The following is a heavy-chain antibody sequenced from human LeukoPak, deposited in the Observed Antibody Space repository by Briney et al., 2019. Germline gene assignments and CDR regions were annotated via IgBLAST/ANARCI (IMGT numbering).Heavy chain of an antibody. J-gene: IGHJ4*02. V-gene: IGHV4-34*01. Sequence: SETLSLTCAVYGGSFSGYYWSWIRQPPGKGLEWIGEINHSGSTNYNPSLKSRVTISVDTSKNQFSLKLSSVTAADTAVYYCARRRRGSYRGEFDYWGQGTLVTVSS. CDR2: INHSGST. CDR3: ARRRRGSYRGEFDY. D-gene: IGHD1-26*01. CDR1: GGSFSGYY.